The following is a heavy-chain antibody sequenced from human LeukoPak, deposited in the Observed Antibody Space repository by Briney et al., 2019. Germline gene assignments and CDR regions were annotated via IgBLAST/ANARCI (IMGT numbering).Heavy chain of an antibody. J-gene: IGHJ4*02. D-gene: IGHD3-22*01. CDR2: MNPNSGNT. CDR1: VYTFTSYD. V-gene: IGHV1-8*01. Sequence: ASVKVSCKASVYTFTSYDINWERQATGQGLEWMGWMNPNSGNTGYAQKFQGRVTMTRNTSISTAYMELSSLRSEDTAVYYCARVESYYDSSGEFDYWGQGTLVTVSS. CDR3: ARVESYYDSSGEFDY.